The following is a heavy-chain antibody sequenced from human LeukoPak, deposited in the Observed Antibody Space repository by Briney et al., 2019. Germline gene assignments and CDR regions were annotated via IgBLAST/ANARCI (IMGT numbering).Heavy chain of an antibody. CDR2: VNPGTRGT. CDR1: RYTFTDYY. Sequence: GASVKVSCKTSRYTFTDYYVHWVRHAPGQGLEWVGWVNPGTRGTVYAQRFQGRVTMTRDTSISTAYMELIALTSDDTAVYYCGRVRDGYIDYWGQGTLVTVSS. CDR3: GRVRDGYIDY. J-gene: IGHJ4*02. V-gene: IGHV1-2*02. D-gene: IGHD5-24*01.